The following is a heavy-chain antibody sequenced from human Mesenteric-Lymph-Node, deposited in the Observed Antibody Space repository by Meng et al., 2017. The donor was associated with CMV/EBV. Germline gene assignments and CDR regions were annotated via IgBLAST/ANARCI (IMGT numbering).Heavy chain of an antibody. J-gene: IGHJ4*02. CDR2: INHSGST. CDR1: GGSFSGYY. V-gene: IGHV4-34*01. CDR3: ARHQRWLKSEGGFNY. D-gene: IGHD4-23*01. Sequence: QWQLPQWGAGLLKPSETLSLTCAFYGGSFSGYYWSWIRQPPGRGLECIGEINHSGSTNYNPSLKSRVTISVDTSKNQFSLKLSSVTAADTAVYYCARHQRWLKSEGGFNYWGQGTLVTVSS.